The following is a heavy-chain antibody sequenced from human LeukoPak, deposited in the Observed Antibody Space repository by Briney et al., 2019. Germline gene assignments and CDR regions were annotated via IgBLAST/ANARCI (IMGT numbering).Heavy chain of an antibody. CDR1: GGSISSYY. Sequence: SETLSLTCTVSGGSISSYYWSWIRQPPGKGLEWIGYIYYSGSTNYNPSLKSRVTISVDTSKNQFSLKLSSVTAADTAVYYCARGLYSSSWYTFDYWGQGTLVTVS. V-gene: IGHV4-59*01. CDR2: IYYSGST. D-gene: IGHD6-13*01. CDR3: ARGLYSSSWYTFDY. J-gene: IGHJ4*02.